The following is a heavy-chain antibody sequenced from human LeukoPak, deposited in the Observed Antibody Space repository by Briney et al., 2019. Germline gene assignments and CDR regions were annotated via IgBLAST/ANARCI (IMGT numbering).Heavy chain of an antibody. J-gene: IGHJ3*02. V-gene: IGHV1-69*05. CDR3: ARVGEYGDYVRDDAFDI. CDR1: GGTFSSYA. CDR2: IIPIFGTA. Sequence: SVKVSCKASGGTFSSYAISWVRQAPGQGLEWMGRIIPIFGTANYAQKFQGRVTITTDESTSTAYMELSSLRSEDTAVYYCARVGEYGDYVRDDAFDIWGQGTMVTVSS. D-gene: IGHD4-17*01.